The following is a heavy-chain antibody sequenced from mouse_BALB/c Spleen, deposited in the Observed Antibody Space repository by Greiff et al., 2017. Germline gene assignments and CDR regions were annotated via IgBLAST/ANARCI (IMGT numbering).Heavy chain of an antibody. CDR2: IYPGSGST. D-gene: IGHD2-2*01. CDR1: GYTFTDYV. CDR3: AIGYYGYEFAY. V-gene: IGHV1-77*01. J-gene: IGHJ3*01. Sequence: QVQLQQSGPELVKPGASVKMSCKASGYTFTDYVISWVKQRTGQGLEWIGEIYPGSGSTYYNEKFKGKATLTADKSSNTAYMQLSSLTSEDSAVYFCAIGYYGYEFAYWGQGTLVTVSA.